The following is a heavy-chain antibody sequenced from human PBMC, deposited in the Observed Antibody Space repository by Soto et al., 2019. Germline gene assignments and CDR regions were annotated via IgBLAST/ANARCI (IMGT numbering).Heavy chain of an antibody. CDR1: GYIFTSYG. D-gene: IGHD2-8*01. J-gene: IGHJ3*02. CDR2: ISAYNGNT. CDR3: ARGGYCTNGVCYTRGGAFDI. Sequence: QVQLVQSGAEVKKPGASVKVSCKASGYIFTSYGISWVRQAPGQGLEWMGWISAYNGNTNYAQKLQGRVTMTTDTSTSTPYMELRSLRSDDSAVYYCARGGYCTNGVCYTRGGAFDIWGQGTMVTLSS. V-gene: IGHV1-18*01.